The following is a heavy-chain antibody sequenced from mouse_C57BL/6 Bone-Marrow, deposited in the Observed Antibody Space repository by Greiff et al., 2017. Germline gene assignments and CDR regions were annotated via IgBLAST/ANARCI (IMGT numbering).Heavy chain of an antibody. V-gene: IGHV10-3*01. CDR3: RSFYAY. CDR1: GYTFTTYA. J-gene: IGHJ3*01. CDR2: ISSKSSNYAT. Sequence: EVQLMESGGGLVQPKGSLKLSCAASGYTFTTYAMHWVSQAPGQGLEWVARISSKSSNYATYYADSVKDRLTISRDDSQSMLYMQMNNLKTEDTAMYYCRSFYAYWGQGTLVTVSA.